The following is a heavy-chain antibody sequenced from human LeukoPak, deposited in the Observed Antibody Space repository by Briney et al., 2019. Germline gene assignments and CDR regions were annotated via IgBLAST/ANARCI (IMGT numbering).Heavy chain of an antibody. CDR2: ISDSGGST. CDR1: GLTFSTYA. CDR3: AKGVERGYSYAYYFDY. Sequence: PGGSLRLSCAASGLTFSTYAMSWVRQAPGKGLEWVSAISDSGGSTYYADSVKGRFTISRDNSKNTLYLQMNSLRAEDTAIYYCAKGVERGYSYAYYFDYWGQGTLVTVSS. J-gene: IGHJ4*02. V-gene: IGHV3-23*01. D-gene: IGHD5-18*01.